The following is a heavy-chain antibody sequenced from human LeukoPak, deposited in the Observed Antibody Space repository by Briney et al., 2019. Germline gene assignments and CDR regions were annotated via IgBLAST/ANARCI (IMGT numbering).Heavy chain of an antibody. CDR1: GYTFTGYY. Sequence: ASVKVSCKASGYTFTGYYMHWVRQAPGQGLEWMGWINPNSGGTNYAQKFQGRVTMTRDTSISTAYMELSRLRSEDTAVYYCARGRKAGVFLVNYYYMDVWGKGTTVTISS. CDR2: INPNSGGT. D-gene: IGHD3-3*01. CDR3: ARGRKAGVFLVNYYYMDV. V-gene: IGHV1-2*02. J-gene: IGHJ6*03.